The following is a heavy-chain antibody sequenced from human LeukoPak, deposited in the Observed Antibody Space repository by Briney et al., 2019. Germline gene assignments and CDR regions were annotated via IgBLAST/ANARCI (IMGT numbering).Heavy chain of an antibody. V-gene: IGHV4-30-2*01. CDR2: IHHSGST. Sequence: PQTLSLTCAVSGGSLSSGGYSWSWIRQPPGKGLGWIGYIHHSGSTYYNPSLKSRVPLSVDRSKNQFSLKLSSVSAADTAVYYYAKEAIEKGFDYWGQGTLVTVSS. CDR1: GGSLSSGGYS. J-gene: IGHJ4*02. CDR3: AKEAIEKGFDY.